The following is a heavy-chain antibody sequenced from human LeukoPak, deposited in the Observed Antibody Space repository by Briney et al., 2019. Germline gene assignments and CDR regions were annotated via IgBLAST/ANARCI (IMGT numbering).Heavy chain of an antibody. D-gene: IGHD3-3*01. Sequence: GGSLRLSCEGSGFTLSNFGIQWVRQAPGKGLQWVAFIRSHGGDKYYEDSVKGRFIVSRDNSKKIVYLEVNSLTAEDTGVYYCVTWRLAPDFDHWGQGSLVIVSS. V-gene: IGHV3-30*02. J-gene: IGHJ4*02. CDR1: GFTLSNFG. CDR3: VTWRLAPDFDH. CDR2: IRSHGGDK.